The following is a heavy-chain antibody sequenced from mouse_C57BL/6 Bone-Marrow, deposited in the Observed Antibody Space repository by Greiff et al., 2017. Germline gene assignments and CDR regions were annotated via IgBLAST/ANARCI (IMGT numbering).Heavy chain of an antibody. Sequence: EVKLQESGPGLVKPSQSLSLTCSVTGYSITSGYYWNWIRQFPGNKLEWMGYISYDGSNNYNPSLKNRISITRDTSKNQFFLKLNSVTTEDTATYYCARGFGYSAWFAYWGQGTLVTVSA. CDR1: GYSITSGYY. J-gene: IGHJ3*01. CDR2: ISYDGSN. V-gene: IGHV3-6*01. CDR3: ARGFGYSAWFAY. D-gene: IGHD2-3*01.